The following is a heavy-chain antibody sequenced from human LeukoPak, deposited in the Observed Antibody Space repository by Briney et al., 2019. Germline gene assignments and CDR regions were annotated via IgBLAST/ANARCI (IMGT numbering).Heavy chain of an antibody. CDR2: ISSSSSTI. Sequence: GGSLRLSCAASGFTFSSYSMNWVRQAPGKGLEWVSYISSSSSTIYYADSVKGRFTISRDNAKNSLYLQMNSLRAEDTAVYYCARMGHYDFWSGYWVLPDADYWGQGTLVTVSS. J-gene: IGHJ4*02. D-gene: IGHD3-3*01. CDR1: GFTFSSYS. CDR3: ARMGHYDFWSGYWVLPDADY. V-gene: IGHV3-48*01.